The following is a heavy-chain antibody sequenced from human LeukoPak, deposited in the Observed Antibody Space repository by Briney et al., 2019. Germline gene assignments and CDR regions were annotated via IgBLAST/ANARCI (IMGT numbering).Heavy chain of an antibody. J-gene: IGHJ4*02. CDR3: ARDLSLCSGSNSFYYFDS. V-gene: IGHV6-1*01. CDR1: GHTFSGDNAA. CDR2: TYYRSEWFH. D-gene: IGHD3-22*01. Sequence: SQTLSLTCALSGHTFSGDNAAWHWNRQSPSRGLEWLERTYYRSEWFHDYAVSVRGRININADTSKNQFSLQLNSVTPEDTAVYYCARDLSLCSGSNSFYYFDSWGQGTLVTVSS.